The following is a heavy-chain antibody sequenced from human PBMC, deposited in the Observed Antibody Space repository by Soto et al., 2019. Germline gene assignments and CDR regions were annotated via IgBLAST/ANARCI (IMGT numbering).Heavy chain of an antibody. CDR3: GRSSSWYHLGYAFDI. CDR1: GFTFSDYY. V-gene: IGHV3-11*01. CDR2: ISSSGSTI. Sequence: GGSLRLSCAASGFTFSDYYMSWIRQAPGKGLEWVSYISSSGSTIYYADSVKGRFTISRDNAKNSLYLQMNSLRAEDTAVYYCGRSSSWYHLGYAFDIWGQGTMVTVSS. D-gene: IGHD6-13*01. J-gene: IGHJ3*02.